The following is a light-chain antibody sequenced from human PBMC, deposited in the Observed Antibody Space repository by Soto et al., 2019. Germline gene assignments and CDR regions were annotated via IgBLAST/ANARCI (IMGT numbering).Light chain of an antibody. CDR1: SSNIGSNT. Sequence: QSALTQPPSASGIPGQRVTISCSGSSSNIGSNTVNWYQQLPGTAPKLLIYSNNQRPSGVPDRFSGSKSGTSASLAISGLQSEDEADYYCAAWDDSLNGPVFGGGTKLTVL. V-gene: IGLV1-44*01. CDR3: AAWDDSLNGPV. J-gene: IGLJ2*01. CDR2: SNN.